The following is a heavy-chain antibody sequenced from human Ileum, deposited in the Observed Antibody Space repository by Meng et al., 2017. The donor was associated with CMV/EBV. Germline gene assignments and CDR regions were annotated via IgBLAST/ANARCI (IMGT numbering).Heavy chain of an antibody. Sequence: GESLRLSCKSSGYSFTTYWIGWVRQMPGKGLEWMGIIHPDDSETRYSPSFEGQVTISADKSINTAYLQWSSLKASDTATYYCASLVGAINWGQGTLVTVSS. J-gene: IGHJ4*02. CDR1: GYSFTTYW. CDR3: ASLVGAIN. D-gene: IGHD1-26*01. V-gene: IGHV5-51*01. CDR2: IHPDDSET.